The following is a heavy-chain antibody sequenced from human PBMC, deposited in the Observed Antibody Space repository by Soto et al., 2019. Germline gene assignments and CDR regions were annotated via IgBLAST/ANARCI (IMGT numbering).Heavy chain of an antibody. V-gene: IGHV1-69*04. D-gene: IGHD5-12*01. Sequence: SVKVSCKASGGTFSSYTISWVRQAPGQGLEWMGRIIPILGIANYAQKFQGRVTITADKSTSTAYMELSSLRSEDTAVYYCARDRPGVDIVATIGHAFDIWGQGTMVTVSS. CDR1: GGTFSSYT. J-gene: IGHJ3*02. CDR2: IIPILGIA. CDR3: ARDRPGVDIVATIGHAFDI.